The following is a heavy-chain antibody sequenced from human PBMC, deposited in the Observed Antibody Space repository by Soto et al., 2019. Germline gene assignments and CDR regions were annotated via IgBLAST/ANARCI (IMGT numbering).Heavy chain of an antibody. CDR1: GFSLNTGGVG. CDR3: VRNWRYYGGDYYYGMDA. J-gene: IGHJ6*02. V-gene: IGHV2-5*02. D-gene: IGHD3-10*01. Sequence: ITLKESGPTLVKPTQTLTLTCTFSGFSLNTGGVGVGWVRQPRGKAMEWLALIYWDDDERYRPSLRNRLNITKDTINNQVVLTMTNMDPEDTATYYCVRNWRYYGGDYYYGMDAWGQGTTVTVSS. CDR2: IYWDDDE.